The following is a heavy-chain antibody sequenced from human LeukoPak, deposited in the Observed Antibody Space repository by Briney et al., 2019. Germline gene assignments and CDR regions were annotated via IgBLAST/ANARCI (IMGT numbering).Heavy chain of an antibody. CDR1: VYTFTSYD. J-gene: IGHJ5*02. CDR2: MNPNSGST. D-gene: IGHD3-10*01. CDR3: ARLPDYYGSGSYNH. Sequence: GASVKVSCKASVYTFTSYDINWVRQATGQGLEWMGWMNPNSGSTGYAQKFQGRVTMTRNTAISTVYMELSDLRSEDTAVYYCARLPDYYGSGSYNHWGQGTLVTVSS. V-gene: IGHV1-8*01.